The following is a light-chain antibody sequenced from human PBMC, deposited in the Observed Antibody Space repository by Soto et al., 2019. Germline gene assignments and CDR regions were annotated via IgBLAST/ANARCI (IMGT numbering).Light chain of an antibody. Sequence: SYELTQPPSVSVAPGQTARITCGGNNIGGKSVHWYQQKPGQAPVLVVYDDSDRPSGIPDRFSGSNSGDTATLTISGLQAEDEADYYCSSYTSISTYVFGTGTKLTVL. CDR2: DDS. J-gene: IGLJ1*01. CDR1: NIGGKS. V-gene: IGLV3-21*02. CDR3: SSYTSISTYV.